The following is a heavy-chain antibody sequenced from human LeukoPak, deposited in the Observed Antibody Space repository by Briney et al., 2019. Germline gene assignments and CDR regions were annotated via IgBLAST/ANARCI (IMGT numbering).Heavy chain of an antibody. CDR3: ARDEAVMTTVLSDAFDI. CDR1: GFTFSSYG. CDR2: IWYDGSKN. D-gene: IGHD4-17*01. Sequence: GGSLRLSCAASGFTFSSYGMHWVRQAPGKGLEWVALIWYDGSKNFYTDSVKGRFTISRDNSKNTMYMQMNSLRAEDTAVYYCARDEAVMTTVLSDAFDIWGQGTMVTVSS. V-gene: IGHV3-33*01. J-gene: IGHJ3*02.